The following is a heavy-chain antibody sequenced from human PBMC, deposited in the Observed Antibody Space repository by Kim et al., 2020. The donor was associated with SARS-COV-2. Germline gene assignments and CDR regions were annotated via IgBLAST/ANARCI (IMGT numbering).Heavy chain of an antibody. V-gene: IGHV3-49*04. J-gene: IGHJ4*02. D-gene: IGHD3-16*01. CDR3: TRNLKYYCDY. CDR2: IRSKAYGGTT. Sequence: GGSLRLSCTGSGFTFGVYAMSWVRQAPGKGLEWVGFIRSKAYGGTTEYAASVKGRFNISRDDSKSIAYLQMNSLKTEDTAVYYCTRNLKYYCDYWGQGTLVTVSS. CDR1: GFTFGVYA.